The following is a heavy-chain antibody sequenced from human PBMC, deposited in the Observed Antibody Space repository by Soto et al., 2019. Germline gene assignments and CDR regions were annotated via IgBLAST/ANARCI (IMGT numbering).Heavy chain of an antibody. CDR1: GYTFTSYA. V-gene: IGHV1-3*05. CDR3: ARLDTAMVTIDY. Sequence: QVRLVQSGAEEKKPGASVKVSCKASGYTFTSYAMHWVRQAPGQRLEWMGWINAGNGNTKYSQKFQGRVTITRDTSASTAYMELSSLRSEDTAVYYCARLDTAMVTIDYWGQGTLVTVSS. D-gene: IGHD5-18*01. J-gene: IGHJ4*02. CDR2: INAGNGNT.